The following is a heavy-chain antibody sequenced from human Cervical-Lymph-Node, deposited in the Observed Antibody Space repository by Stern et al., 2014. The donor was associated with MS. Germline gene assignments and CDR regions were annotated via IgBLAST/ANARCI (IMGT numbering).Heavy chain of an antibody. CDR2: FGIENDET. D-gene: IGHD5-24*01. V-gene: IGHV1-24*01. Sequence: VQLVQSGAEVKKPGVSVKVSCKVSGYSLSEISMHWVRQAPGKGLEWMGGFGIENDETVYAQNFQGRLTMNEDTYIDTAYMELSSLRSEDTAVYYCAGGDGTIDIWGQGTPVIVSS. CDR1: GYSLSEIS. J-gene: IGHJ3*02. CDR3: AGGDGTIDI.